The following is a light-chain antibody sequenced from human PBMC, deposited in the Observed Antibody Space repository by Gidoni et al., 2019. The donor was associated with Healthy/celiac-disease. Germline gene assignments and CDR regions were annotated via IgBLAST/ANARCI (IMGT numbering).Light chain of an antibody. CDR2: KAS. CDR3: QQYNSYSRA. V-gene: IGKV1-5*03. CDR1: QSISSW. J-gene: IGKJ1*01. Sequence: DIQMPQSPSTLSASVGDRVTITCGASQSISSWLAWYQQKPGKAPKLLIYKASSLESGVPSRFSGSGSGTEFTLTISSLQPDDFATYYCQQYNSYSRAFGQGIKVEIK.